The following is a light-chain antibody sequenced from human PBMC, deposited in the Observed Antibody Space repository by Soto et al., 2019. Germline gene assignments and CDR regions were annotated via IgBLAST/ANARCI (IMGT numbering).Light chain of an antibody. V-gene: IGKV2-28*01. J-gene: IGKJ2*01. CDR1: QRLLHSNGNTF. Sequence: EIVMTQSPPSLTVTPGEPASISCRSSQRLLHSNGNTFLDWYLQKPGQSPQLLIYLGSNRAYGVTDRVSSSEADTDYTLKVSRVEAEDVGVYYCMQALQTPYTFGQGTKLEIK. CDR2: LGS. CDR3: MQALQTPYT.